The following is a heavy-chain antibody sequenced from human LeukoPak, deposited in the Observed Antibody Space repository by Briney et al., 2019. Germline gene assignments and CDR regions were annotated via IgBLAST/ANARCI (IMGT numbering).Heavy chain of an antibody. V-gene: IGHV1-18*01. CDR1: GYTFTNYG. CDR3: ARDKTIANPGMVANRGNVGN. D-gene: IGHD2-15*01. Sequence: ASVKVSCKASGYTFTNYGISWVRQAPGQGLEWMGWISAYNGYTNYAQKFQGRDTMTTNTSTSTAYMDLRSLRSDDTAVYYCARDKTIANPGMVANRGNVGNWGPGTLVSVSS. J-gene: IGHJ4*02. CDR2: ISAYNGYT.